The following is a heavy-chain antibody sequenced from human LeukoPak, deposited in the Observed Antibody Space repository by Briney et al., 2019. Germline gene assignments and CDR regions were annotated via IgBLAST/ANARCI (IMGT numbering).Heavy chain of an antibody. CDR3: ARDIGIAAVGYGMDV. D-gene: IGHD6-13*01. CDR1: GFTFSSYA. V-gene: IGHV3-30*04. J-gene: IGHJ6*02. CDR2: ISYDGSNK. Sequence: GGSLRLSCAASGFTFSSYAMHWVRQAPGKGLGWVAVISYDGSNKYYADSVKGRFTISRDNSKNTLYLQMNSLRAEDTAVYYCARDIGIAAVGYGMDVWGQGTTVTVSS.